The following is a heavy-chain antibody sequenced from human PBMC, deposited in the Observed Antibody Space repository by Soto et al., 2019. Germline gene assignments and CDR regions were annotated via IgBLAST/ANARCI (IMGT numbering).Heavy chain of an antibody. J-gene: IGHJ5*02. CDR2: IYYSGST. Sequence: PSETLSLTCTVSGGSISSYYWSWIRQPPGKGLEWIGYIYYSGSTNYNPSLKSRVTISVDRSKNQFSLKLSSVTAADTAVYYCARGAVGASRVWFDPWGQGTLVTVSS. D-gene: IGHD1-26*01. CDR1: GGSISSYY. CDR3: ARGAVGASRVWFDP. V-gene: IGHV4-59*12.